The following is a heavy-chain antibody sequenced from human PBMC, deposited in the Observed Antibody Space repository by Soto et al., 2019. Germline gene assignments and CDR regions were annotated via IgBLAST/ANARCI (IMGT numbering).Heavy chain of an antibody. CDR1: GFTFSSYG. D-gene: IGHD2-15*01. CDR3: AEEVGGYYYMDV. V-gene: IGHV3-30*18. J-gene: IGHJ6*03. Sequence: QVQLVESGGGGVQPGRSLRLSCAASGFTFSSYGMHWVRQAPGKGLEWVAVISYDGSNKYYADSVKGRFTISRDNSKNTLYLQMNSLRAEDTAVYYCAEEVGGYYYMDVWGKGTTVTVSS. CDR2: ISYDGSNK.